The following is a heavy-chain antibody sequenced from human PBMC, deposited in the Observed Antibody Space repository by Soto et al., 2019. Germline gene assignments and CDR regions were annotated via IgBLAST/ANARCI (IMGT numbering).Heavy chain of an antibody. V-gene: IGHV3-7*01. D-gene: IGHD3-22*01. CDR2: IKQDGSET. CDR1: GFTFSRYW. J-gene: IGHJ4*02. CDR3: ARDLARPYYYDSSGYYHDY. Sequence: LRLSCSASGFTFSRYWMSWVRRTPGKGLEWVANIKQDGSETYYVDSVKGRFTISRDNAKNSLYMQMNSLRAEDTAVYYCARDLARPYYYDSSGYYHDYWGQGTLVTVSS.